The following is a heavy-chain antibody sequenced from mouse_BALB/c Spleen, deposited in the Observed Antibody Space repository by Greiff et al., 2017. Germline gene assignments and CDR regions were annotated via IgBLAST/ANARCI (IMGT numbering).Heavy chain of an antibody. CDR2: ISSGGSYT. CDR3: ARAGNDYDDYAMDY. D-gene: IGHD2-4*01. J-gene: IGHJ4*01. CDR1: GFTFSSYA. V-gene: IGHV5-9-4*01. Sequence: EVQVVESGGGLVKPGGSLKLSCAASGFTFSSYAMSWVRQSPEKRLEWVAEISSGGSYTYYPDTVTGRFTISRDNAKNTLYLEMSSLRSEDTAMYYCARAGNDYDDYAMDYWGQGTSVTVSS.